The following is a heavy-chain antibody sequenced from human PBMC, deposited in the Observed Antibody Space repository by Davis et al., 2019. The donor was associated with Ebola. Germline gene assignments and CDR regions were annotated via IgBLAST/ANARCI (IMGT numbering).Heavy chain of an antibody. J-gene: IGHJ4*02. Sequence: ASVKVSCKASGYTFTSYGISWVRQAPGQGLEWMGWISAYNGNTNYAQKLQGRVTMTRNTSISTAYMELSSLRSEDTAVYYCARGGVHYDFWSGYAAHTDYWGQGTLVTVSS. D-gene: IGHD3-3*01. CDR2: ISAYNGNT. CDR3: ARGGVHYDFWSGYAAHTDY. CDR1: GYTFTSYG. V-gene: IGHV1-18*04.